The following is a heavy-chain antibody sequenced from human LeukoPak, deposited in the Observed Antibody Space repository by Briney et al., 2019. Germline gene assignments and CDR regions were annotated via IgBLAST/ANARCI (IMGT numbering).Heavy chain of an antibody. CDR3: ASRGRSGSYQRYAFDI. CDR2: IIPIFGTA. V-gene: IGHV1-69*05. Sequence: ASVKVSCKASGGTFSSYAISWVRQAPGQGLEWMGRIIPIFGTANYAQKFQGRVTITTDESTSTAYMELSSLRSEDTAVYYCASRGRSGSYQRYAFDIWGQGTMVTVSS. J-gene: IGHJ3*02. CDR1: GGTFSSYA. D-gene: IGHD1-26*01.